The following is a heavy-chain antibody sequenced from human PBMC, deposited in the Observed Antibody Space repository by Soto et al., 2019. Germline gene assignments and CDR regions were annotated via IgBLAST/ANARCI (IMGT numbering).Heavy chain of an antibody. J-gene: IGHJ4*02. CDR2: ISGSGGTT. D-gene: IGHD3-10*01. V-gene: IGHV3-23*01. CDR3: AKAGGPMVRGAAFYFDY. Sequence: WGSLRLSCAASGFTFSSYAMSWVRQAPGKGLEWVSAISGSGGTTYYADSVKGRFTISRDNSKNTLYLQMNSLRAEDTAVYYCAKAGGPMVRGAAFYFDYWGQGTLVTVSS. CDR1: GFTFSSYA.